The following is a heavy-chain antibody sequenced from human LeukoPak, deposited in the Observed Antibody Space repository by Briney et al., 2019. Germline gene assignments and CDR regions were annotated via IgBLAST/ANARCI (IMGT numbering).Heavy chain of an antibody. CDR3: ARAASNCFDY. CDR2: IKQDGSER. CDR1: GFTFSSYG. V-gene: IGHV3-7*01. D-gene: IGHD2-21*01. Sequence: GGSLRLSCAASGFTFSSYGMSWVRQAPGKGLEWVANIKQDGSERYYVDSVKGRFTISRDNPKNSLYLQMNSLRAEDTAFYYCARAASNCFDYWGQGTLVTVSS. J-gene: IGHJ4*02.